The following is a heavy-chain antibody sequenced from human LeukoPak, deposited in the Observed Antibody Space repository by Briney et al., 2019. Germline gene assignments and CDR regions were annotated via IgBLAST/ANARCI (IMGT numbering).Heavy chain of an antibody. CDR2: IYYSGST. J-gene: IGHJ4*02. CDR3: ARSSGYPGYFDY. V-gene: IGHV4-31*03. D-gene: IGHD3-22*01. CDR1: GGSISSGGYY. Sequence: PSETLSLTCTVSGGSISSGGYYWSWIRQHPGKGLEWIGYIYYSGSTYYNPSLKSRVTISVDTSKNQFSLKLSSVTAVDTAVYYCARSSGYPGYFDYWGQGTLVTVSS.